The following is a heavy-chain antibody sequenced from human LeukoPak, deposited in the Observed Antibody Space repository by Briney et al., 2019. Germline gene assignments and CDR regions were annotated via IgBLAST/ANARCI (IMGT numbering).Heavy chain of an antibody. V-gene: IGHV4-59*01. CDR2: IYYSGST. CDR3: ARVPGSSSFDY. D-gene: IGHD2-15*01. Sequence: SETLSLTCTVSGGSISSYYWSWIRQPPGKGLEWIGYIYYSGSTNYNPSLKSRVTISVDTSKNQFSLKLSSVTAADTAVYYCARVPGSSSFDYWGQGTLVTVSS. J-gene: IGHJ4*02. CDR1: GGSISSYY.